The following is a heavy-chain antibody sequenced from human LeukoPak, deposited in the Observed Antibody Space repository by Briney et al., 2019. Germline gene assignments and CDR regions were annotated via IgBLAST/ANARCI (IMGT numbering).Heavy chain of an antibody. Sequence: GASVKVSCKASGYTFTGYYMHWVRQAPGQGLEWMGWINPSSGGTNYAQKFQGRVTMTRDTSISTAYMELSRLRSDDTAVYYCARGNSPSLRLQPFDPWGQGTLVTVSS. V-gene: IGHV1-2*02. J-gene: IGHJ5*02. CDR1: GYTFTGYY. CDR3: ARGNSPSLRLQPFDP. D-gene: IGHD5-12*01. CDR2: INPSSGGT.